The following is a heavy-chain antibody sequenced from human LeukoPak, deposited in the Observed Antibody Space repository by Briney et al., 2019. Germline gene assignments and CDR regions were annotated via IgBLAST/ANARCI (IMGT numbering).Heavy chain of an antibody. CDR2: IIPIFGTT. CDR3: ARGIARTRCTFDI. CDR1: GGTFSSYA. D-gene: IGHD1-14*01. V-gene: IGHV1-69*05. Sequence: SVKVSCKASGGTFSSYAITWVRQAPGQGLEWMGGIIPIFGTTNYAQKFQGRVTITTDESTSTAYMELSSLRSEDTAVYYCARGIARTRCTFDIWGQGTMVTVSS. J-gene: IGHJ3*02.